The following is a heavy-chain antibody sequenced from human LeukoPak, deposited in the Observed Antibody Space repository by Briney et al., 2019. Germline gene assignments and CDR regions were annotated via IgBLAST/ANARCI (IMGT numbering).Heavy chain of an antibody. J-gene: IGHJ4*02. CDR3: AENGPWSLKY. D-gene: IGHD2-15*01. V-gene: IGHV4-4*01. CDR2: VHQSGVT. Sequence: SGTLSLTCAVSGGFISNINWWSWVRQPPGRGLEWIGEVHQSGVTNYNPSLKSRVTISLDKSNNQFSLKLNSVTAADTAVYCCAENGPWSLKYWGQGTLVTVSS. CDR1: GGFISNINW.